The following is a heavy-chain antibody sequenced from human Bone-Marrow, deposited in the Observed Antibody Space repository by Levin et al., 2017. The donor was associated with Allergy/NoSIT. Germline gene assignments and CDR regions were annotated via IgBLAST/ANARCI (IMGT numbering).Heavy chain of an antibody. CDR3: ARVFRVTNWYFDL. CDR2: ISISGNTI. D-gene: IGHD3-10*02. J-gene: IGHJ2*01. V-gene: IGHV3-48*01. Sequence: GGSLRLSCSASAFIFSNFGMNWVRQAPGKGLEWISYISISGNTIYYADSVKGRFTISRDNAKKSVYLQMNSLRAEDAAVYYCARVFRVTNWYFDLWGRGTLVTVSS. CDR1: AFIFSNFG.